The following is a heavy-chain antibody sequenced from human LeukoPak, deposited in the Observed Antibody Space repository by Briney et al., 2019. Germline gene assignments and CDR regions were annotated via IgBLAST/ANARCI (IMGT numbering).Heavy chain of an antibody. D-gene: IGHD5-18*01. CDR2: MNPNSGNT. V-gene: IGHV1-8*01. J-gene: IGHJ4*02. CDR3: ARLQTPEYFSSYGYIIDY. Sequence: ASVKVSCKASGYTFTSYDINWVRQATGQGLEWMGWMNPNSGNTGYAQKFQGRVTMTRNTPISTAYMELSSLRSEDTAVYYCARLQTPEYFSSYGYIIDYWGQGTLVTVSS. CDR1: GYTFTSYD.